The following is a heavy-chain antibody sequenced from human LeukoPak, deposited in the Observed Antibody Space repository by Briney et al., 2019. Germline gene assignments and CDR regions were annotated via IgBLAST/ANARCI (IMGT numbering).Heavy chain of an antibody. J-gene: IGHJ3*02. CDR2: ISGSGVST. V-gene: IGHV3-23*01. D-gene: IGHD1-26*01. CDR1: GFTFDDYA. Sequence: GRSLRLSCAASGFTFDDYAMHWVRQAPGKGLEWVSGISGSGVSTYYADSVKGRFTFSRDNSKNTLYLQMNSLRAEDTALYYCAKDRFYSGSPRAFDMWGRGTMVTVSS. CDR3: AKDRFYSGSPRAFDM.